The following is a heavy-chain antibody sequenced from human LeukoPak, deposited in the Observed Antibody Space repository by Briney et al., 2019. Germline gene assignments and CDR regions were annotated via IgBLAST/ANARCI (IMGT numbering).Heavy chain of an antibody. J-gene: IGHJ5*02. V-gene: IGHV4-38-2*02. CDR2: IYHSGTT. CDR3: TRLSHVAGAPKVSWFDP. D-gene: IGHD1-26*01. CDR1: AYSISNGFV. Sequence: SETLSLTCTVSAYSISNGFVWGWIRQPPGKGLEWIASIYHSGTTYYNPSLKSRVTISVDTSKNQFSLRLSSVTAADTAVYYCTRLSHVAGAPKVSWFDPWGQGTLVTVSS.